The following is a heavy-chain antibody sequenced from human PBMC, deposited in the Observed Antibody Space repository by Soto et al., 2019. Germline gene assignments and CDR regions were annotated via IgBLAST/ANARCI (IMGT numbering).Heavy chain of an antibody. D-gene: IGHD3-16*01. V-gene: IGHV3-74*01. J-gene: IGHJ4*02. CDR1: GFTFSSNW. CDR3: GRGGGAGGGDY. CDR2: IKSDGSNT. Sequence: EVQLVESGGGLVQPGGSLRVSCAASGFTFSSNWMHWFRQAPGKGLAWVSRIKSDGSNTGYADSVKGRFTISRDNAKNRRYLQRNGVRGGDPAVYFWGRGGGAGGGDYWGQGTLVTVSS.